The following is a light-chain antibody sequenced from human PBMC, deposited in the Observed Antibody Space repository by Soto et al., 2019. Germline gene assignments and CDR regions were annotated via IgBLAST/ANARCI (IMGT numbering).Light chain of an antibody. J-gene: IGLJ1*01. CDR2: DVT. CDR1: SSDIGGYNY. V-gene: IGLV2-8*01. Sequence: QSALTQPPSASGSPGQSVTISCTGTSSDIGGYNYVSWHQQHPGKAPKLMIYDVTKRPSGVPDRFSGSKSGNTASLTVSGLQAEDEADYYCSSYGGSNNYVFGTGTKLTVL. CDR3: SSYGGSNNYV.